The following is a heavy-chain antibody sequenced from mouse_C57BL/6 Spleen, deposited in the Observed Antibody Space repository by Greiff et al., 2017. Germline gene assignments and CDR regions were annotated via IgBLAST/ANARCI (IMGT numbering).Heavy chain of an antibody. Sequence: QVQLQQPGAELVMPGASVKLSCKASGYTFTSYWMHWVKQRPGQGLEWIGEIDPSDSYTNYNQKFKGKSTLTVDKSSSTAYMQLSSLTSEDSAVYYCARRDGYYDAMDYWGQGTSVTVYS. CDR3: ARRDGYYDAMDY. D-gene: IGHD2-3*01. J-gene: IGHJ4*01. CDR1: GYTFTSYW. CDR2: IDPSDSYT. V-gene: IGHV1-69*01.